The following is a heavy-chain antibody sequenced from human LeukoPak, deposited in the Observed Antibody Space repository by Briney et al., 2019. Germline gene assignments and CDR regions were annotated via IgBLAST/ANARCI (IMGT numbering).Heavy chain of an antibody. CDR2: IWYDGSNK. Sequence: PGRSLRLSCAASGFTFSSYGMHWVRQAPGKGLEWVAVIWYDGSNKYYADSVKGRFTISRDNSKNTLYLQMNSLRAEDTAVYYCARDFYSSSGYYYYGMDVWGQGTTVTVSS. CDR1: GFTFSSYG. CDR3: ARDFYSSSGYYYYGMDV. J-gene: IGHJ6*02. D-gene: IGHD6-6*01. V-gene: IGHV3-33*01.